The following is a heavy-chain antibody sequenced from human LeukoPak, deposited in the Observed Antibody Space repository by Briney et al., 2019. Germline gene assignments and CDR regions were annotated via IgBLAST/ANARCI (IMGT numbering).Heavy chain of an antibody. CDR1: GFTFSSYA. J-gene: IGHJ1*01. V-gene: IGHV3-30-3*01. Sequence: GRSLRLSCAASGFTFSSYAMHWVRQAPGKELGWVAVISYDGSNKYYADSVKGRFTISRDNSKNTLYLQMNSLRAEDTAVYYCARGPASLAEYFQHWGQGTLVTVSS. CDR2: ISYDGSNK. CDR3: ARGPASLAEYFQH.